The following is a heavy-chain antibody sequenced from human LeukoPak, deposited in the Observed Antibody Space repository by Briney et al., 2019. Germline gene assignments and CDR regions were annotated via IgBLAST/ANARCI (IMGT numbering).Heavy chain of an antibody. CDR2: IIPILGTA. D-gene: IGHD3-22*01. V-gene: IGHV1-69*05. CDR1: GGTFSSYA. CDR3: ASLSTYYYDSSGYYGLDY. Sequence: AASVKVSCKASGGTFSSYAISWVRQAPGQGLEWMGGIIPILGTANYAQKFQGRVTITTDESTSTAYMELSSLRSEDTAVYYCASLSTYYYDSSGYYGLDYWGQGTLVTVSS. J-gene: IGHJ4*02.